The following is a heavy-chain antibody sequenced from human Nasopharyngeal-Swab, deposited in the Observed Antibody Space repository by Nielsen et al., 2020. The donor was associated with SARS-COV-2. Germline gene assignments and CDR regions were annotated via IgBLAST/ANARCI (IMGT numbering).Heavy chain of an antibody. J-gene: IGHJ4*02. CDR3: ARERAGDYYSDY. D-gene: IGHD2-21*02. CDR2: IYSDGST. Sequence: GGSLRLSCAVSGFSVSSNYMSWVRQAPGKGLEWVSIIYSDGSTYYADSVKGRFTISRDNSKNTLYLQMNSLRAEDTAVYYCARERAGDYYSDYWGQGTLVTVSS. V-gene: IGHV3-66*01. CDR1: GFSVSSNY.